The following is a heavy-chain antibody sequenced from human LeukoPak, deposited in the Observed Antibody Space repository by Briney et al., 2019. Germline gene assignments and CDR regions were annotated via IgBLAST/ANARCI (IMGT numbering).Heavy chain of an antibody. Sequence: GESLKISCKGSGYNPASDWIGWVRQMPGKGLESMGIIYPGDSDTRYSPPFQGQVTISVDQSISTAYLQWNSLKASDTAMYYCARHAGFGEHPTGIDYWGQGTLVTVSS. CDR2: IYPGDSDT. V-gene: IGHV5-51*01. D-gene: IGHD3-10*01. J-gene: IGHJ4*02. CDR3: ARHAGFGEHPTGIDY. CDR1: GYNPASDW.